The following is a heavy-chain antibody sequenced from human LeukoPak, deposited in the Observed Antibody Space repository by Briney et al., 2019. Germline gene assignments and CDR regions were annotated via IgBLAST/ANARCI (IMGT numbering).Heavy chain of an antibody. Sequence: ASVKVSCKASGYTFTSYGISWVRQAPGQGLEWMGWISAYNGNTSYAQKLQGRVTMTTDTSTSTAYMELRSLRSDDTAVYYCARWYGSGWYYYYYYMDVWGKGTTVTVSS. V-gene: IGHV1-18*01. D-gene: IGHD6-19*01. CDR3: ARWYGSGWYYYYYYMDV. J-gene: IGHJ6*03. CDR2: ISAYNGNT. CDR1: GYTFTSYG.